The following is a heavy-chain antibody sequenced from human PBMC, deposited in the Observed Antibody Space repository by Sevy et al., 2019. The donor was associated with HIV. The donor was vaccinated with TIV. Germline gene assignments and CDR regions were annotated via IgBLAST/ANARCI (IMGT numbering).Heavy chain of an antibody. V-gene: IGHV1-3*01. Sequence: AAVKVSCKASGYTFTSYAMHWVRQAPRQRLERMGWINAGNSNTKYSQKFQGRVTTTRDTSASTAYMELSSLRSEDTAVYYCARDRITMVRGVIIGGWFDPWGQGTLVTVSS. CDR3: ARDRITMVRGVIIGGWFDP. CDR1: GYTFTSYA. D-gene: IGHD3-10*01. CDR2: INAGNSNT. J-gene: IGHJ5*02.